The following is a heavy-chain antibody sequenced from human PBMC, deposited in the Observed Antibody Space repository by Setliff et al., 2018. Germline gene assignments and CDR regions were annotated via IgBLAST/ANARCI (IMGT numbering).Heavy chain of an antibody. CDR3: ARGRDPAYYYDSGGYYWDY. CDR2: IIPILGIA. J-gene: IGHJ4*02. V-gene: IGHV1-69*10. Sequence: ASVKVSCKASGYTFTSYAMNWVRQAPGQGLEWMGGIIPILGIANYAQKFQGRVTITTDESTSTVYMELSSLRYEDTAVYYCARGRDPAYYYDSGGYYWDYWGQGTLVTVSS. D-gene: IGHD3-22*01. CDR1: GYTFTSYA.